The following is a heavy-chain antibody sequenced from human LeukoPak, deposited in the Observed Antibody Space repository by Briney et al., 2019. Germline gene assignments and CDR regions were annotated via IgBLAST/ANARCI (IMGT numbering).Heavy chain of an antibody. Sequence: PGGSLRLSCAASEFIFSGYWMNWVRQAPGKELEWVANIKQDGSEKQYVDSVRGRFTISRGNAKNSLYLQMNSLRVEDTAVYYCARDGFVGAADYWGQGTLVTVSS. D-gene: IGHD6-13*01. CDR1: EFIFSGYW. V-gene: IGHV3-7*01. CDR3: ARDGFVGAADY. J-gene: IGHJ4*02. CDR2: IKQDGSEK.